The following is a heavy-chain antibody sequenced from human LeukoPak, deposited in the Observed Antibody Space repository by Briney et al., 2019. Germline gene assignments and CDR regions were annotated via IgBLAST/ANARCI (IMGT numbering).Heavy chain of an antibody. V-gene: IGHV3-74*01. J-gene: IGHJ4*02. CDR1: GFAFGDNW. CDR3: VKEDAIVAYFDH. Sequence: GGSLRLSCAASGFAFGDNWMHWVRQAPGKGLVWVSRMNSDGRSTYYADSVKGRFTISRDNAKNTLYLQMSSLRAEDTAVYYCVKEDAIVAYFDHWGQGTLVTVSS. D-gene: IGHD5-12*01. CDR2: MNSDGRST.